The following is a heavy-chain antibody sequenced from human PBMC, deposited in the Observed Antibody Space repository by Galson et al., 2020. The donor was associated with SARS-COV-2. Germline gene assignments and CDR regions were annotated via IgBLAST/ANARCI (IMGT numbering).Heavy chain of an antibody. CDR1: GFTFSSYA. J-gene: IGHJ4*02. V-gene: IGHV3-23*01. Sequence: GGSLRLSRAASGFTFSSYAMSWVRQAPGKGLEWVSAISGSGGSTYYADSVKGRFTISRDNSKNTLYLQMNSLRAEDTAVYYCAKAQWLLLNYFDYWGQGTLVTVSS. D-gene: IGHD3-22*01. CDR2: ISGSGGST. CDR3: AKAQWLLLNYFDY.